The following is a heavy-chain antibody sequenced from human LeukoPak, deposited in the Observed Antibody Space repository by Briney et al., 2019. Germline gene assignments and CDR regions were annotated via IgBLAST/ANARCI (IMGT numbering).Heavy chain of an antibody. J-gene: IGHJ3*02. V-gene: IGHV4-59*01. CDR3: ARVKSLGARAPFDI. Sequence: PSETLSLTCTVSGGSISSYYWSWIRQPRGKGLEWIGYIYYSGSTNYNPSLKSRVTITVDTSKNQFSLKQSSVTAADTAVYYCARVKSLGARAPFDIWGQGTMVTVSS. D-gene: IGHD1-26*01. CDR2: IYYSGST. CDR1: GGSISSYY.